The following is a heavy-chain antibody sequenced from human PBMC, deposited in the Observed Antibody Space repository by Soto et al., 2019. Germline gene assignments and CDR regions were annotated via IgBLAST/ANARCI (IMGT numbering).Heavy chain of an antibody. CDR2: IGLGSSTK. J-gene: IGHJ3*01. CDR3: ARDQLYYNDISGRPLNAFDV. D-gene: IGHD3-22*01. CDR1: GVTFRNYG. V-gene: IGHV3-48*01. Sequence: GGSLRLSCAASGVTFRNYGMNWVRQAPGKGLEWVSYIGLGSSTKYYADSVEGRFTISRDNAKNSLYLQMNSLRAEDTAVYYCARDQLYYNDISGRPLNAFDVWGQGTMVTVSS.